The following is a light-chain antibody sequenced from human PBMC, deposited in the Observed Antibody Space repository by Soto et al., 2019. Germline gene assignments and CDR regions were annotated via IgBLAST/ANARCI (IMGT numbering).Light chain of an antibody. CDR1: SSDVGSYNL. V-gene: IGLV2-23*01. CDR2: EGS. J-gene: IGLJ2*01. CDR3: CPYAGNSPSVV. Sequence: QSALTQPASVSGSPGQSITISCTGSSSDVGSYNLVSWYQQHPGKAPKLMIYEGSKRPSGVSNRFSGSQYGNTASLTISGLQAEDEADYYCCPYAGNSPSVVFRGGNKVTVL.